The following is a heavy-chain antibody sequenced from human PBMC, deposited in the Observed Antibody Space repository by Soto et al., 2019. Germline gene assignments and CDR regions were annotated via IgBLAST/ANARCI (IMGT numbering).Heavy chain of an antibody. CDR2: INHSGST. CDR1: GGSFSGYY. CDR3: ARQGSGSHNWFDP. V-gene: IGHV4-34*01. D-gene: IGHD3-10*01. J-gene: IGHJ5*02. Sequence: SETLSLTCAVYGGSFSGYYWSWIRQPPGKGLEWIGEINHSGSTNYNPSLKSRVNISVDTSKNQFSLKLSSVTAADTAVYYCARQGSGSHNWFDPWGQGTLVTVSS.